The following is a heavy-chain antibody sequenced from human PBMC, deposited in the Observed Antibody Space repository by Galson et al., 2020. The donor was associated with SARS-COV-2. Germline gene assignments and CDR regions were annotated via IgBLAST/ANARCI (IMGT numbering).Heavy chain of an antibody. V-gene: IGHV3-30*18. D-gene: IGHD1-26*01. CDR2: ISYDGSNK. CDR1: GFTFSSYG. Sequence: GGSLRLSCAASGFTFSSYGMHWVRQAPGKGLEWVAVISYDGSNKYYADLVKGRFTISRDNSKNTLYLQMNSLRAEDTAVYYCAKAKEEWELLIGPSERQHWGQGTLVTVSS. J-gene: IGHJ1*01. CDR3: AKAKEEWELLIGPSERQH.